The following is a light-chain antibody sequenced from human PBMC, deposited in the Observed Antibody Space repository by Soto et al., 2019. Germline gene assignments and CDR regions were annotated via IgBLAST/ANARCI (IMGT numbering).Light chain of an antibody. CDR3: QDFDSPQWT. CDR1: QSVTSSH. CDR2: SVS. J-gene: IGKJ1*01. V-gene: IGKV3-20*01. Sequence: EIVLTQTPGTLSLSPGERATLSCRASQSVTSSHLAWYQQKPGQAPRLLIYSVSMRADGIPDRFSGSGSGSEFTLTINRLEPEDFAVYYCQDFDSPQWTFGQGTKIEN.